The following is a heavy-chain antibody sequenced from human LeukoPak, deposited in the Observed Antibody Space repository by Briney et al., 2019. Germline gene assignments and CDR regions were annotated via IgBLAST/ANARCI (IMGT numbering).Heavy chain of an antibody. CDR1: GYTFTDYW. J-gene: IGHJ4*01. Sequence: GESLKISCKISGYTFTDYWIGWVRQMPGKGLEWMGIIYPGDSDTKYSPSFQGQVTISADKSISTAYLQWSSLKASNTAMYYCARHGIVSGWFNFDYWGQGTLVTVSS. CDR2: IYPGDSDT. V-gene: IGHV5-51*01. CDR3: ARHGIVSGWFNFDY. D-gene: IGHD6-19*01.